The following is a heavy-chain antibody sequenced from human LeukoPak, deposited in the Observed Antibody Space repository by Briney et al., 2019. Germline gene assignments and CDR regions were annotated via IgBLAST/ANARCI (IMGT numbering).Heavy chain of an antibody. Sequence: ASVKVSCKASGYTFTSYGISWVRQAPGQGLEWMGWISAYNGNTSYAQKLQGRVTMTTDTSTSTAYMELRSLRSDDTAVYYCAGSTYYYDSPVGMDVWGQGTTVTVSS. CDR3: AGSTYYYDSPVGMDV. D-gene: IGHD3-22*01. J-gene: IGHJ6*02. V-gene: IGHV1-18*01. CDR2: ISAYNGNT. CDR1: GYTFTSYG.